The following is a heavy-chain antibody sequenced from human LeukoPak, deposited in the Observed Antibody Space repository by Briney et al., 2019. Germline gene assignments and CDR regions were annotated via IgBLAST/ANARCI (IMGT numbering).Heavy chain of an antibody. CDR2: IYITGNT. D-gene: IGHD5-18*01. Sequence: SETLSLTCTESGGSISSDDYYWNWIRQPAGRGLEWIGRIYITGNTMYNPSLESRVRMSIDTSKNQVSLTVKSVTAADTAVYYCARQPAATAAFDIWAQGTMVTVSS. V-gene: IGHV4-61*02. CDR3: ARQPAATAAFDI. CDR1: GGSISSDDYY. J-gene: IGHJ3*02.